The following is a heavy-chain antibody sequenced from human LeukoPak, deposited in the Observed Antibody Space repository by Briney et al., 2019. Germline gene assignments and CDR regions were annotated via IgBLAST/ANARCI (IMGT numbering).Heavy chain of an antibody. Sequence: GRSLRLSCAASGFTFSSYGMHWVRQAPGKGLEWVAVISYDGSNKYYADSVKGPFTISRDNSKNTLYLQMNSLRAEDTAVYYCAKDQGYSSSWGVYYYYGMDVWGQGTTVTVSS. D-gene: IGHD6-13*01. V-gene: IGHV3-30*18. CDR3: AKDQGYSSSWGVYYYYGMDV. CDR1: GFTFSSYG. CDR2: ISYDGSNK. J-gene: IGHJ6*02.